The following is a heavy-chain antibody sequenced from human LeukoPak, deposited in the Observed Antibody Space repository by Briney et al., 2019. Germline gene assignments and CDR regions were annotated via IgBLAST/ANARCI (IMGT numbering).Heavy chain of an antibody. J-gene: IGHJ3*01. CDR1: DGSTTGYY. D-gene: IGHD3-10*01. Sequence: SQTLSLTCSVSDGSTTGYYWSWIRQPPGKGLEWIAYVYYTGRTLYNPSLESRVTISVDTSKTQFSLTVTSVTAADTAVYYCARHMSVSYDAFDLWGRGTTVTVSS. CDR2: VYYTGRT. V-gene: IGHV4-59*08. CDR3: ARHMSVSYDAFDL.